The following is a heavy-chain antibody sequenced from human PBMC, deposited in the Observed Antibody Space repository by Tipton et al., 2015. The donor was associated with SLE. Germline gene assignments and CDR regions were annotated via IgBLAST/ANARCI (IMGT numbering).Heavy chain of an antibody. D-gene: IGHD2-2*01. CDR2: FSYTGGT. CDR3: ATSPLTL. V-gene: IGHV4-39*07. CDR1: GDSTRSNY. J-gene: IGHJ4*02. Sequence: TLSLTCTVSGDSTRSNYWNWIRQPTGKGLEWIGSFSYTGGTYYNPSLKSRVTISVDMSKNQFSLKLTSVTAADTAVYYCATSPLTLWGQGTLVTVSS.